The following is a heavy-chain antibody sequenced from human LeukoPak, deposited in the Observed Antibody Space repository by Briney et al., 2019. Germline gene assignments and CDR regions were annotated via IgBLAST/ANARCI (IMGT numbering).Heavy chain of an antibody. J-gene: IGHJ5*02. CDR2: IIPIFGAA. V-gene: IGHV1-69*13. D-gene: IGHD6-6*01. CDR3: AKGSSSGNWFDP. CDR1: GGTFSSHA. Sequence: ASVKVSCKASGGTFSSHAISWVRQAPGQGLEWMGGIIPIFGAANYAQKFQGRVTITADESTSTAYMELSSLRSEDTAVYYCAKGSSSGNWFDPWGQGTLVTVSS.